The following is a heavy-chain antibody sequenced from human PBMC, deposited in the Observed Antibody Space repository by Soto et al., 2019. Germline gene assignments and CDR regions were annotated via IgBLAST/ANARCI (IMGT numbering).Heavy chain of an antibody. CDR1: GGSFSGYY. Sequence: QVQLQQWGAGLLKPSKTLSLTCAVYGGSFSGYYWSWIRQPLGKGLEWIGEINHSGSTNYNPSLKSRVTISVDTSKNQFSLKLSSVTAADTAVYYCARVGGSYRDYWGQGTLVTVSS. D-gene: IGHD1-26*01. CDR2: INHSGST. J-gene: IGHJ4*02. V-gene: IGHV4-34*01. CDR3: ARVGGSYRDY.